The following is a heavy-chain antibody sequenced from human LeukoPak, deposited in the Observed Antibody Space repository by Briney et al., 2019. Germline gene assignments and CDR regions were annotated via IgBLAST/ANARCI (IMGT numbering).Heavy chain of an antibody. J-gene: IGHJ6*03. V-gene: IGHV3-30*02. D-gene: IGHD2-2*01. CDR3: AKDGGSVVPASMDV. CDR2: IRCDGSNK. Sequence: GGSLRLSCAASGFTFSSYGMHWVRQAPGKGLEWVAFIRCDGSNKYYADPVKGRFTISRDNSKNTLYLQMNSLRAEDTAVYYCAKDGGSVVPASMDVWGKGTTVTVSS. CDR1: GFTFSSYG.